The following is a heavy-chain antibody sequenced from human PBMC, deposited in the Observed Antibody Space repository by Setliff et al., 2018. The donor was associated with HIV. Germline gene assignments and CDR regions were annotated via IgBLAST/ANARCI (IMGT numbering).Heavy chain of an antibody. CDR3: GRDGDGYNYNYYYGMDV. D-gene: IGHD5-12*01. J-gene: IGHJ6*02. CDR2: IYNSGST. CDR1: GGSISSGDYY. V-gene: IGHV4-30-4*08. Sequence: SETLSLTCTVSGGSISSGDYYWTWIRQPPGKGLEWIGYIYNSGSTYYEPSLRGRVTISVDTSKNQFSMKMSSVTAADTAVYYCGRDGDGYNYNYYYGMDVWGQGTTVTVSS.